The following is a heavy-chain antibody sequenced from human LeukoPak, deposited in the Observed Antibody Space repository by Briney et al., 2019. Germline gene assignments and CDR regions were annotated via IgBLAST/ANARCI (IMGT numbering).Heavy chain of an antibody. V-gene: IGHV1-24*01. CDR3: ATAVPKGLVGSNKAFDI. Sequence: ASVKVSCKVSGYTLTELSMHWVRQAPGKGLEWMGGFDPEDGETIYAQKFQGRVTMTEDTSTDTAYVELSSLRSEDTAVYYCATAVPKGLVGSNKAFDIWGQGTMVTVSS. J-gene: IGHJ3*02. CDR1: GYTLTELS. CDR2: FDPEDGET. D-gene: IGHD6-19*01.